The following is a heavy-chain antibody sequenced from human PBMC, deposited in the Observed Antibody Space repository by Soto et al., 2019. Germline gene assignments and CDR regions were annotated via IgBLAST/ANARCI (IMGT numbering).Heavy chain of an antibody. J-gene: IGHJ6*02. V-gene: IGHV3-23*01. Sequence: PGGSLRLSCIASGFTFRNYAMAWVRQAPGEDLGWVSAIGTSGTPTLYADSVKSRFSISRDDSRNTVSLQMNSLGVEDTATYYCTRILWSSRRDALDIWGQGPTVTVYS. D-gene: IGHD2-21*01. CDR2: IGTSGTPT. CDR1: GFTFRNYA. CDR3: TRILWSSRRDALDI.